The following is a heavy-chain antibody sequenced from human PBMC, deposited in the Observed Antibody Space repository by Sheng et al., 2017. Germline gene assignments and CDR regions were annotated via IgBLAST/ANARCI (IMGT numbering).Heavy chain of an antibody. V-gene: IGHV4-59*01. D-gene: IGHD2-21*02. CDR1: GGSMSSYY. J-gene: IGHJ3*02. Sequence: QVQLQESGPGLVNPSETLSLTCTVSGGSMSSYYWSWIRQPPGKGLEWIGYIHYSGKTNYNPSLKSRVTISVDTSKKQFSLKLSSVTAADTAVYYCARAQRYCGGDCYPDAFDIWGQGTMVIVSS. CDR3: ARAQRYCGGDCYPDAFDI. CDR2: IHYSGKT.